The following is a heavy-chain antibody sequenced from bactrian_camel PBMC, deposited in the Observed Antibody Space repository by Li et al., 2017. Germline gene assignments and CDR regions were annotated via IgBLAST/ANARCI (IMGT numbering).Heavy chain of an antibody. CDR2: IDSDGST. CDR1: RARIGNYC. D-gene: IGHD2*01. V-gene: IGHV3S53*01. Sequence: QVQLVESGGGSVKTGGSLRISCLGSRARIGNYCMGWFRPAPGKEREGVAAIDSDGSTSYADSVKGRFTIVQGDNKSSLYLQMNNLRPDDTAMYYCAETPTYCSGGYWVDKNFRGLGTQVTV. CDR3: AETPTYCSGGYWVDKNF. J-gene: IGHJ4*01.